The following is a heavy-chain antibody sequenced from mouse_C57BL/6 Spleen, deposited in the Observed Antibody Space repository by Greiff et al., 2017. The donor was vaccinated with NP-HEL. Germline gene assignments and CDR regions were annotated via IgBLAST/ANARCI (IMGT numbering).Heavy chain of an antibody. D-gene: IGHD4-1*01. Sequence: EVMLVESGGGLVQPKGSLKLSCAASGFTFNTYAMHWVRQAPGKGLEWVARIRRKSSNYATYYADSVKDRFTISRDDSQSMLYLQMNNLKTEDTAMYYCVREGGLGRGYFDYWGQGTTLTVSS. CDR1: GFTFNTYA. CDR2: IRRKSSNYAT. V-gene: IGHV10-3*01. CDR3: VREGGLGRGYFDY. J-gene: IGHJ2*01.